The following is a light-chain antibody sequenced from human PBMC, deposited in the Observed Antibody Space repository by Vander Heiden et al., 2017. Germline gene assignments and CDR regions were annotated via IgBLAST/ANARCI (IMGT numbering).Light chain of an antibody. J-gene: IGKJ1*01. CDR1: QSDRSH. V-gene: IGKV3-15*01. CDR2: GAS. CDR3: QQYNNWPWT. Sequence: EIVMTQSPATLSVSTGERATLSCRASQSDRSHLAWYQQKPGQAPRLLIYGASTRATGFPARFSGSGSGTEFTLTISSLQSGDFAIYYCQQYNNWPWTFGQGTKVESK.